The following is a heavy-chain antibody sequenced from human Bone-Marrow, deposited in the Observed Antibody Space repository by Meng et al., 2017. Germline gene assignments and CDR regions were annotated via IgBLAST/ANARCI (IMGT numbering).Heavy chain of an antibody. J-gene: IGHJ5*02. Sequence: GESLKISCATSNFTLSIYAMTWVRQAPGKGLEWVSSLSSSGSSTYYADSVKGRFTISRDNSKNTLYLQMNSLRAEDTAIYFCAKVPYGDYFNWFDPRGQGPLVTVSS. CDR2: LSSSGSST. CDR3: AKVPYGDYFNWFDP. CDR1: NFTLSIYA. D-gene: IGHD4-17*01. V-gene: IGHV3-23*01.